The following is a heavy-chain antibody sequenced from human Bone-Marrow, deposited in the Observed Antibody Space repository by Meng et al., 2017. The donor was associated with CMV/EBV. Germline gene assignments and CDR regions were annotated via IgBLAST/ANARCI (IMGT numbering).Heavy chain of an antibody. Sequence: GGSLRLSCAASGFSFSNYDMNWVRQAPGKGLEWVSYINSKSDSIYQADSVKGRFTISRDNAKNSLYLQMNSLRAEDTAVYYCARDEVSFGYSSSPSLDYWGQGTLVTVSS. CDR3: ARDEVSFGYSSSPSLDY. J-gene: IGHJ4*02. CDR2: INSKSDSI. D-gene: IGHD6-6*01. V-gene: IGHV3-48*04. CDR1: GFSFSNYD.